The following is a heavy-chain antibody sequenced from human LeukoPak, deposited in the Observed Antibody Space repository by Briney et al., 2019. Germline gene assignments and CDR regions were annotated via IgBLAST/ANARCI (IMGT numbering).Heavy chain of an antibody. CDR1: GGTFSSYA. J-gene: IGHJ5*02. CDR2: IIPIFGTA. D-gene: IGHD6-19*01. Sequence: SVKVSCKASGGTFSSYAISWVRQAPGQGLEWMGGIIPIFGTANYAQKFQGRVTITADESTSTAYMELSSLRSEDTAVYYCAQEGIAVAAFDPWGQGTLVTVS. V-gene: IGHV1-69*13. CDR3: AQEGIAVAAFDP.